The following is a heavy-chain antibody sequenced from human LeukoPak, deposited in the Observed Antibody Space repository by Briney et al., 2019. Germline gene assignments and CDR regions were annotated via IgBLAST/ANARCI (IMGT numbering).Heavy chain of an antibody. Sequence: GGSLRLSCAASGFTFSSYSMNWVRQAPGKGLEWVSSISSSSSYIYYADSVKGRFTISRDNAKNSLYLQMNSLRAEDTAVYYCAREFGGAYYYDSSGPNSFFDYWGQGTLVTVSS. D-gene: IGHD3-22*01. CDR1: GFTFSSYS. CDR2: ISSSSSYI. CDR3: AREFGGAYYYDSSGPNSFFDY. V-gene: IGHV3-21*01. J-gene: IGHJ4*02.